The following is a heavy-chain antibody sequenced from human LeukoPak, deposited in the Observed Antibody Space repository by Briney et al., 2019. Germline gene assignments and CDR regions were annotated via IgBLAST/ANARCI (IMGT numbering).Heavy chain of an antibody. V-gene: IGHV3-49*04. CDR3: TRTFGYYYFYMDV. CDR1: GLTVSSNY. D-gene: IGHD3-16*01. Sequence: QPGGSLRLSCAASGLTVSSNYMSWVRQAPGKGLEWVGFIRTEAYDGATDYGASVKGRFTISRDDSKNIAYLQMNSLNTEDTAVYYCTRTFGYYYFYMDVWGKGTTVIVSS. J-gene: IGHJ6*03. CDR2: IRTEAYDGAT.